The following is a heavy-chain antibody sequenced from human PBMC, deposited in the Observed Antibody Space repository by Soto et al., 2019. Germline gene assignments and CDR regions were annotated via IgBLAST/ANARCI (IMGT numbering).Heavy chain of an antibody. Sequence: GGSLSLSCTASGFPFRSYIMNWVRQAPGKGLEWVSYISSSSTTIYSADSVKGRFTISRDNAKNSLYLQMNSLTDGDTAVYYCARGVYIGSSRWFDPWGQGTLVTVSS. D-gene: IGHD3-10*01. CDR2: ISSSSTTI. CDR1: GFPFRSYI. CDR3: ARGVYIGSSRWFDP. J-gene: IGHJ5*02. V-gene: IGHV3-48*02.